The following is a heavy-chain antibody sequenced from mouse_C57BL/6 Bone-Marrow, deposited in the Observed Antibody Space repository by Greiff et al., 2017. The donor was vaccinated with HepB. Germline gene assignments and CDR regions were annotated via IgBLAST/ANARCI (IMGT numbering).Heavy chain of an antibody. D-gene: IGHD1-1*01. CDR1: GFTFSDYG. J-gene: IGHJ2*01. V-gene: IGHV5-17*01. CDR3: ARNNYYGSSFYYFDY. CDR2: ISSGSSTI. Sequence: EVQVVESGGGLVKPGGSLKLSCAASGFTFSDYGMHWVRQAPEKGLEWVAYISSGSSTIYYADTVKGRFTISRDNAKNTLFLQMTSLRSEDTAMYYCARNNYYGSSFYYFDYWGQGTTLTVSS.